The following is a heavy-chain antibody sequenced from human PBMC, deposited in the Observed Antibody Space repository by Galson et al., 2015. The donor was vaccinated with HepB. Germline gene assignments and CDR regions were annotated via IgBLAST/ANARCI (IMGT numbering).Heavy chain of an antibody. CDR3: ARDNRWFYDFWSGYYGYYYYYMDV. CDR1: GSTFSNSA. CDR2: IIPVFGTP. V-gene: IGHV1-69*13. J-gene: IGHJ6*03. Sequence: SVKVSCKASGSTFSNSAISWVRQAPGQGLEWVGKIIPVFGTPNYAQRFQGRVTITADESTNTAYMELRSLRSDDTAVYYCARDNRWFYDFWSGYYGYYYYYMDVWGKGTTVTVSS. D-gene: IGHD3-3*01.